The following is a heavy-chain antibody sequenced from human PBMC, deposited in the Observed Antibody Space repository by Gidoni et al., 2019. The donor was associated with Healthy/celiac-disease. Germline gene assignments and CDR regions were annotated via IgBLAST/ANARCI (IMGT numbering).Heavy chain of an antibody. V-gene: IGHV4-4*02. CDR1: GGPISSSNW. D-gene: IGHD3-16*01. CDR3: ARDRSNTYYYDSYGMDV. CDR2: SYHSGST. J-gene: IGHJ6*02. Sequence: QVQLQESGPGLVKPSGTLSLTCAVSGGPISSSNWWSWVRQPPGKGLEWIGESYHSGSTNYNPSLKSRVTISVDKSKNQFSLKLSSVTAADTAVYYCARDRSNTYYYDSYGMDVWGQGTTVTVSS.